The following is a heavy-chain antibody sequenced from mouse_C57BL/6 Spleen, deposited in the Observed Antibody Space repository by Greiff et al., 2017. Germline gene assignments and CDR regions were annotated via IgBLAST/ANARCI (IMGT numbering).Heavy chain of an antibody. D-gene: IGHD1-1*01. V-gene: IGHV1-50*01. J-gene: IGHJ4*01. CDR1: GYTFTSYW. CDR2: IDPSDSYT. CDR3: ASPLDYYGSSYYAMDY. Sequence: QVQLQQPGAELVKPGASVKLSCKASGYTFTSYWMQWVKQRPGQGLEWIGEIDPSDSYTNYNQKFKGKATLTVDTSSSTAYMQLSSLTSEDSAVYYCASPLDYYGSSYYAMDYWGQGTSVTVSS.